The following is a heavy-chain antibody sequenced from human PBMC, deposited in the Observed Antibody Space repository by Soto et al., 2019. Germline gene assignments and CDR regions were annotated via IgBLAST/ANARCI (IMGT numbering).Heavy chain of an antibody. J-gene: IGHJ4*02. D-gene: IGHD3-9*01. V-gene: IGHV3-11*01. CDR3: ARFRADGYYNF. CDR2: ISISGTTI. CDR1: GFTLSDYY. Sequence: QVQLVESGGGLVKPGGSLRLSCAASGFTLSDYYMTWIRQAPGKGLEWVSDISISGTTIHYADSVRGRFTISRDNAKNSLWLQMNTLRAEDTAVYYCARFRADGYYNFWGQGTLVTVSS.